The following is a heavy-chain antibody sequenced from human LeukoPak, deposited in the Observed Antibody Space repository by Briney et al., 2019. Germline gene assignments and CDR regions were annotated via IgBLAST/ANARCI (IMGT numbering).Heavy chain of an antibody. CDR1: GYTFTSYG. CDR2: MNPNSGNT. V-gene: IGHV1-8*02. Sequence: ASVKVSCKASGYTFTSYGISWVRQAPGQGLEWMGWMNPNSGNTGYAQKFQGRVTMTRNTSISTAYMELSSLRSEDTAVYYCARGTNYDFWSGYYKYDYMDVWGKGTTVTVSS. J-gene: IGHJ6*03. D-gene: IGHD3-3*01. CDR3: ARGTNYDFWSGYYKYDYMDV.